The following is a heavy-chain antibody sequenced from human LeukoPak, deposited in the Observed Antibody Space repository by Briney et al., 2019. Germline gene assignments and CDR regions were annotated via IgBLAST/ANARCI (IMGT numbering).Heavy chain of an antibody. CDR3: ASNWGGDEYYFDY. J-gene: IGHJ4*02. CDR2: IYYSGST. Sequence: MPSETPSLTCTVSGGSISSSSYYWGWIRQPPGKGLEWIASIYYSGSTYYNPSLKSRVTISVDTSKNQFSLRLSSVTAADTAVYYCASNWGGDEYYFDYWGQGSLVTVSS. CDR1: GGSISSSSYY. V-gene: IGHV4-39*01. D-gene: IGHD7-27*01.